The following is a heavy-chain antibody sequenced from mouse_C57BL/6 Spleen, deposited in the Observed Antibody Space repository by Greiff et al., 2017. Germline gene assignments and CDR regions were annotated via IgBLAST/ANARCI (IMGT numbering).Heavy chain of an antibody. Sequence: EVQLVESGPELVKPGDSVKISCKASGYSFTGYFMNWVMQSHGKSLEWMGRINPYNGDTFYNQKFKGKATLTVDKSSSTAHMELRSRTSEDSAVYYCARDYDSDWYMDVWGTGTTVTVSS. J-gene: IGHJ1*03. CDR1: GYSFTGYF. D-gene: IGHD1-1*01. CDR3: ARDYDSDWYMDV. CDR2: INPYNGDT. V-gene: IGHV1-20*01.